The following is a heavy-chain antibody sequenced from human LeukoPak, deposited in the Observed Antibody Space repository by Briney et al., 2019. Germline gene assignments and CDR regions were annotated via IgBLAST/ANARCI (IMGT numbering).Heavy chain of an antibody. J-gene: IGHJ6*02. CDR2: ISGSGGST. V-gene: IGHV3-23*01. D-gene: IGHD3-10*01. Sequence: PGGSLRLSCAASGFTFSSYAMSWVRQAPGKGLEWVSAISGSGGSTYYADSVKGRFTISRDNSKNTLYLQMNSLRAEDTAVYYCAKVLTPIRGVIAYYYYYGMDVWGQGTTVTVSS. CDR3: AKVLTPIRGVIAYYYYYGMDV. CDR1: GFTFSSYA.